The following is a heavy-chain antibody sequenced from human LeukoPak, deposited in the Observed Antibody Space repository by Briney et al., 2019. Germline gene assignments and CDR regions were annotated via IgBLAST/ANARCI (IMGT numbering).Heavy chain of an antibody. CDR2: IYPGDSDT. V-gene: IGHV5-51*01. CDR1: GYSFTSYW. CDR3: ARQAVVMTRGGYYYYGMDV. D-gene: IGHD2-21*02. J-gene: IGHJ6*02. Sequence: GESLKISCKGSGYSFTSYWIGWVRQMPGKGLEWMGIIYPGDSDTRYSPSFQGQVTISAEKSISTAYLQWSSLKASDTAMYYCARQAVVMTRGGYYYYGMDVWGQGTTVTVSS.